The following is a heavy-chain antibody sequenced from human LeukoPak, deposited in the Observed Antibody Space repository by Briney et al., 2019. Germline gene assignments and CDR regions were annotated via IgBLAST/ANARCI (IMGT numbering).Heavy chain of an antibody. CDR2: ISSSSSYI. D-gene: IGHD7-27*01. Sequence: PGGSLRLSCAASGFTFSSYAMSWVRQAPGKGLEWVSSISSSSSYIYYADSVKGRFTISRDNAKNSLYLQMNSLRAEDTAVYYCARWGRGSDAFDIWGQGTMVTVSS. CDR1: GFTFSSYA. V-gene: IGHV3-21*01. J-gene: IGHJ3*02. CDR3: ARWGRGSDAFDI.